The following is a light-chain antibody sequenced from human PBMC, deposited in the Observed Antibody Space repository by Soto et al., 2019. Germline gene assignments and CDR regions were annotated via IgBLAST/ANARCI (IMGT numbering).Light chain of an antibody. V-gene: IGKV1-5*01. CDR1: QSISSW. Sequence: DIQMTQSPSTLSASVGDRVTITCRASQSISSWLAWYQQNPGKAPKLLIYDASSLESGVPSRFSVSGSGTEFTLTISSLQPDDFANSYGQQYNSYPYTFGQGTKLEIK. J-gene: IGKJ2*01. CDR2: DAS. CDR3: QQYNSYPYT.